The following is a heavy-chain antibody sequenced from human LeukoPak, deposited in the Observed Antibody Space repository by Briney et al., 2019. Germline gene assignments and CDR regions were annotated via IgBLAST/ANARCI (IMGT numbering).Heavy chain of an antibody. D-gene: IGHD4-11*01. CDR1: GGSISSGSYY. J-gene: IGHJ5*02. V-gene: IGHV4-61*02. Sequence: SQTLSLTCTVSGGSISSGSYYWSWIRQPAGKGLEWIGRIYTSGSTNYNPSLKSRVTISVDTSKNQFSLKLSSVTAADTAVYYCAREDYSDYSNWFDPWGQGTLVTVSS. CDR3: AREDYSDYSNWFDP. CDR2: IYTSGST.